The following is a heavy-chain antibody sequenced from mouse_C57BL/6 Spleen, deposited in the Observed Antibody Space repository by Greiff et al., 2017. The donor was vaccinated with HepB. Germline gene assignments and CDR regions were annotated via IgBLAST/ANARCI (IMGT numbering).Heavy chain of an antibody. V-gene: IGHV1-64*01. Sequence: QVQLKQPGAELVKPGASVKLSCKASGYTFTSYWMHWVKQRPGQGLEWIGMIHPNSGSTNYNEKFKSKATLTVDKSSSTAYMQLSSLTSEDSAVYYCARDYDYGYAMDYWGQGTSVTVSS. D-gene: IGHD2-4*01. CDR1: GYTFTSYW. J-gene: IGHJ4*01. CDR3: ARDYDYGYAMDY. CDR2: IHPNSGST.